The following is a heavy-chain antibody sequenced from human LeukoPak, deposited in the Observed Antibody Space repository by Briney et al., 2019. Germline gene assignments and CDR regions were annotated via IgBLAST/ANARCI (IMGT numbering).Heavy chain of an antibody. Sequence: GGSLRLSCAASGFTFSSYAISWVRQAPGKGLEWVSTIDGAGGSTFYADSVKGRFTISRDNSKNTLYLQMNSLRAEDTAVYYCAKDEVVITTKTDYWGQGTLVTVSS. CDR1: GFTFSSYA. J-gene: IGHJ4*02. V-gene: IGHV3-23*01. D-gene: IGHD3-22*01. CDR3: AKDEVVITTKTDY. CDR2: IDGAGGST.